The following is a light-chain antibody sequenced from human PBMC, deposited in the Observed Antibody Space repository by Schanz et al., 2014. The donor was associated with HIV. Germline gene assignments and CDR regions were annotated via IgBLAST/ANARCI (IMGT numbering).Light chain of an antibody. J-gene: IGLJ3*02. CDR1: SSDVGGYNY. V-gene: IGLV2-8*01. Sequence: QSALTQPPSASGSPGQSVTISCTGTSSDVGGYNYVSWYQQHPGKAPKLIIYEVIKRPSGVPDRFSGSKSGTSASLAISGLQSDDEAYYHCCSYAGTYTWVFGGGTKLTVL. CDR2: EVI. CDR3: CSYAGTYTWV.